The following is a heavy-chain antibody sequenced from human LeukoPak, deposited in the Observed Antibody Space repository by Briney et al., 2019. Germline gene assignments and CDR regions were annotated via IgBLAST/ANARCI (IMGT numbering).Heavy chain of an antibody. Sequence: RGSLRLSCTVSGFTVSSNSMSWVRQAPGKGLEWVSFIYSSVTHYSDSVKGRFTISRDNSKNTLYLQMNSLRAEDTAVYYCTRRAAALDAFDIWGQGTMVTVSS. CDR2: IYSSVT. V-gene: IGHV3-53*01. D-gene: IGHD6-13*01. J-gene: IGHJ3*02. CDR1: GFTVSSNS. CDR3: TRRAAALDAFDI.